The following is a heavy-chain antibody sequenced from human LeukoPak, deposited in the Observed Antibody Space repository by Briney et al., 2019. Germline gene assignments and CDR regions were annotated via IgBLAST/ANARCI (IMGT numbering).Heavy chain of an antibody. D-gene: IGHD2-8*01. CDR3: AKDAKSCANGVCYPGMDF. CDR1: GFTFSRYA. J-gene: IGHJ4*02. Sequence: GGSLRLSCAASGFTFSRYAVHWVRQAPGKGLEWVTFLQYDGANKYYADSVRGRFTISRDNSKNTVYLQMSSLRPEDTAVYYCAKDAKSCANGVCYPGMDFWGQGTLVTVSS. CDR2: LQYDGANK. V-gene: IGHV3-30*02.